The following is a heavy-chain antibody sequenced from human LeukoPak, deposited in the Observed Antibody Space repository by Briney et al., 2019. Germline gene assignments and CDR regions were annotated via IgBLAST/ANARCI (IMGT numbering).Heavy chain of an antibody. CDR3: AKDPFRARISAPDY. J-gene: IGHJ4*02. V-gene: IGHV3-23*01. CDR1: GFTFSSYA. D-gene: IGHD6-6*01. Sequence: LGGSLRLSCAASGFTFSSYAMSWVRQAPGKGLEWVSAISGSGTNTYYADSVKGRFTISRDNSKNTLYLQINSLRAEDTAVYYCAKDPFRARISAPDYWGQGTLVTVSS. CDR2: ISGSGTNT.